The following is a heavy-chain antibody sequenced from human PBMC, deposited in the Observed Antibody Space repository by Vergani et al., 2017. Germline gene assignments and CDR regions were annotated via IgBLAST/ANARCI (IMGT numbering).Heavy chain of an antibody. D-gene: IGHD6-13*01. CDR3: AKGPYSSSWYGN. CDR2: ISGSGGST. V-gene: IGHV3-23*01. J-gene: IGHJ4*02. Sequence: EVQLLESGGGLVQPGGSLRLSCAASGFTFSSYAMSWVRQAPGKGLEWVSAISGSGGSTYYADSVKGRFTISRDNSKNTRYLQMNSLRAEDTAVYYCAKGPYSSSWYGNWGQGTLVTVSS. CDR1: GFTFSSYA.